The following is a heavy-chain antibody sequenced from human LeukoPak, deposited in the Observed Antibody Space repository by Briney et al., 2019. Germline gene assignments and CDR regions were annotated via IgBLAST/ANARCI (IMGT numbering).Heavy chain of an antibody. CDR1: GGSISSYY. J-gene: IGHJ4*02. Sequence: PSETLSLTCTVSGGSISSYYWSWIRQPPGKGLEWIGYMYYRGNTNYDPSLKSRVTISIDTPNNQFSLKLNSVTPEDTAVYYCARESGSYSSSYRFDSWGQGTLVTVSS. D-gene: IGHD6-6*01. CDR2: MYYRGNT. CDR3: ARESGSYSSSYRFDS. V-gene: IGHV4-59*12.